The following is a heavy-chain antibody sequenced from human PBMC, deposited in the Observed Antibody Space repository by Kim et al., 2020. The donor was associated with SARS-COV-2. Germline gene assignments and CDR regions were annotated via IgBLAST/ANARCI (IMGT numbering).Heavy chain of an antibody. Sequence: VKSRFTISRDNSRNTLYLQMNSLGAEDSGVYYCAKGRQQWLVRGNDFFDCWGQGTLVAVSS. V-gene: IGHV3-23*01. D-gene: IGHD6-19*01. CDR3: AKGRQQWLVRGNDFFDC. J-gene: IGHJ4*02.